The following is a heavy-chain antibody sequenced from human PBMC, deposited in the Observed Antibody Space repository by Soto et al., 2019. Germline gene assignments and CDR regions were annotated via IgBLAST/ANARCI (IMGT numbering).Heavy chain of an antibody. CDR2: IWYDGSKT. V-gene: IGHV3-33*01. Sequence: GGSLRLSCEASGLSFNYYGMHWVRQAPGKGLEWVALIWYDGSKTDYVDSVQGRFTVSRDNSQNTVYLQMNSLRGDNTAIYYCARDGSSTHLHSGVDVWGRVTMVT. CDR3: ARDGSSTHLHSGVDV. J-gene: IGHJ6*02. D-gene: IGHD1-26*01. CDR1: GLSFNYYG.